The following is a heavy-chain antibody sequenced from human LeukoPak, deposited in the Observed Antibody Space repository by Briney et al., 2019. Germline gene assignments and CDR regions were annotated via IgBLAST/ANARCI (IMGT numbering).Heavy chain of an antibody. D-gene: IGHD2-8*01. J-gene: IGHJ5*02. CDR2: ISTSGRTV. V-gene: IGHV3-11*01. CDR1: GFTFSDYY. Sequence: MTGGSLRLSCAASGFTFSDYYINWIRQAPWKGLEWISYISTSGRTVDYADSVKGRFTISRDNAKNSLYLQMNSLRAEDTAVYYCAREKMMVSARPFAFDLWGQGTLVTVSS. CDR3: AREKMMVSARPFAFDL.